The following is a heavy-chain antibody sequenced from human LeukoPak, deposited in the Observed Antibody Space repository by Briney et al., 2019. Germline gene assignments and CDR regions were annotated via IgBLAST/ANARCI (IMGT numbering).Heavy chain of an antibody. CDR2: ISPSGGST. V-gene: IGHV1-46*01. Sequence: GASVKVSCKAFGYTFTGYWMHWVRQAPGQGPEWMGVISPSGGSTIYAQKFKGRVTLTRGMSTSTDYLELSSLRAEDTAVYYCAKDGLRGYSYGYRVSVVRFDYWGQGTLVTVSS. CDR1: GYTFTGYW. D-gene: IGHD5-18*01. J-gene: IGHJ4*02. CDR3: AKDGLRGYSYGYRVSVVRFDY.